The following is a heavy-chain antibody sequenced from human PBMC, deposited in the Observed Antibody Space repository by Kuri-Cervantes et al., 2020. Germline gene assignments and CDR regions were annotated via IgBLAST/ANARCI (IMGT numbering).Heavy chain of an antibody. D-gene: IGHD5-12*01. J-gene: IGHJ6*02. V-gene: IGHV1-69*13. CDR3: ASEYSGYETYYDYYGMDV. CDR1: GGTFSSYA. CDR2: IIPIFGTA. Sequence: SVKGSCKASGGTFSSYAISWVRQAPGQGLEWMGGIIPIFGTANYAQKFQGRVTITADESTSTASMALSSLRSEDTAVYYCASEYSGYETYYDYYGMDVWGQGTTVTVSS.